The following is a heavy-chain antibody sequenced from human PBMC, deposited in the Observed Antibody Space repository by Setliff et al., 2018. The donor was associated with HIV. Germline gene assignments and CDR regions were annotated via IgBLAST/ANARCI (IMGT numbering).Heavy chain of an antibody. CDR2: ISSSGSTI. J-gene: IGHJ6*02. CDR1: GFTFSDYY. CDR3: AREYSSSWTSYYYYGMDV. D-gene: IGHD6-13*01. V-gene: IGHV3-11*04. Sequence: GGSLRLSCAASGFTFSDYYMSWIRQAPGKGLEWVSYISSSGSTIYYADSVKGRFTISRGNAKNSLYLQMNSLRAEDTAVYYCAREYSSSWTSYYYYGMDVWGQGTTVTVSS.